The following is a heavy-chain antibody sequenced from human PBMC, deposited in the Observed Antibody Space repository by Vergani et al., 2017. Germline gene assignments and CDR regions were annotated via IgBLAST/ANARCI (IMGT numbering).Heavy chain of an antibody. D-gene: IGHD3-10*01. Sequence: QVQVVQSGAEVKKSGASVKVSCKTSGYTFSNYYMHWVRQAPGQGLEWMGIINPSGGHTNYAQKFQGRVTMTRDTSTSTVYMELSSLRSEDTAIYYCARERYYYGSGVTKGDYGMDVWGQGTTVTVSS. V-gene: IGHV1-46*01. CDR1: GYTFSNYY. CDR3: ARERYYYGSGVTKGDYGMDV. J-gene: IGHJ6*02. CDR2: INPSGGHT.